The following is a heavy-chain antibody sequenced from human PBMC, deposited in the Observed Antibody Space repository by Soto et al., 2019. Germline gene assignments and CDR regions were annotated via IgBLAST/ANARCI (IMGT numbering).Heavy chain of an antibody. CDR1: GGTFSSYA. J-gene: IGHJ3*02. V-gene: IGHV1-69*13. Sequence: ASVKVSCKASGGTFSSYAISWVRQAPGQGLEWMGGIIPIFGTANYAQKFQGRVTITADESTSTAYMELSSLRSEDTAVYYCARDRVYYYGSGSHHDAFDIWGQGTMVTVSS. CDR2: IIPIFGTA. D-gene: IGHD3-10*01. CDR3: ARDRVYYYGSGSHHDAFDI.